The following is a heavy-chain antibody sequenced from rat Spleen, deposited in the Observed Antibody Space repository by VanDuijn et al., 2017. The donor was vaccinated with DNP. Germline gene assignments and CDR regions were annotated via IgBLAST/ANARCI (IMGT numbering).Heavy chain of an antibody. V-gene: IGHV5-7*01. J-gene: IGHJ2*01. CDR1: GFTFSDYN. Sequence: EVQLVESGGGLAQPGRSLKLSCAASGFTFSDYNMAWVRQAPKRGLEWITTIHTDGSSTYYRDSVRGRFTFSRDNAENTLYLQMNSLRSEDMATYYCARWGGDYFDYWGQGVMVTVSS. CDR3: ARWGGDYFDY. CDR2: IHTDGSST.